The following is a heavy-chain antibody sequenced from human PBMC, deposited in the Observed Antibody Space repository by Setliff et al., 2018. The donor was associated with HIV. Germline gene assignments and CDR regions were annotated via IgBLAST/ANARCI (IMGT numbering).Heavy chain of an antibody. D-gene: IGHD6-13*01. CDR3: ARSITTAGTVFDY. V-gene: IGHV6-1*01. Sequence: SQTLSLTCAISGDSVSNYSAAWNWIRQSPSRGIEWLGRIFHRSKWYSDYAESVRSRITINPDTSKNQHSLQLHSVTPEDTAVYYCARSITTAGTVFDYWGQGTLVTVSS. CDR1: GDSVSNYSAA. CDR2: IFHRSKWYS. J-gene: IGHJ4*02.